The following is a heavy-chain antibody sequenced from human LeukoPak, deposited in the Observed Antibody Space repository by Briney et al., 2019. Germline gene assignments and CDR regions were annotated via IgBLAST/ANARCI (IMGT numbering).Heavy chain of an antibody. Sequence: SQTLSLTCTVSGGSISSGTYYWSWIRQPPGKGLEWIGYIYYSGSTNYNPSLKSRVTISVETSKNQFSLNPSSVTAADTAVYYCARGRLARSPYFDYWGQGTLVTVSS. J-gene: IGHJ4*02. CDR1: GGSISSGTYY. V-gene: IGHV4-61*01. CDR2: IYYSGST. CDR3: ARGRLARSPYFDY. D-gene: IGHD6-19*01.